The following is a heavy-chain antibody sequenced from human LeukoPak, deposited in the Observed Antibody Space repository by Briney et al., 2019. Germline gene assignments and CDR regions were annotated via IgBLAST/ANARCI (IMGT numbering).Heavy chain of an antibody. D-gene: IGHD3-16*01. J-gene: IGHJ3*02. CDR2: ISAYNGNT. CDR1: GYTFTSYG. CDR3: ARARSLRLGDPIPFDI. Sequence: ASVKVSCKASGYTFTSYGISWVRPAPGQGLEWMGCISAYNGNTNYAQKLQGRVTMTTDTSTSTAYMELRSLRSDDTAVYYCARARSLRLGDPIPFDIWGQGTKVTVSS. V-gene: IGHV1-18*01.